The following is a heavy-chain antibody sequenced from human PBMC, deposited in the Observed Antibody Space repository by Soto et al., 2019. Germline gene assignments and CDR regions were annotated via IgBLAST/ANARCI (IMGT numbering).Heavy chain of an antibody. J-gene: IGHJ4*02. CDR2: ISYDGSNK. CDR3: ARDRETYSSGWTYYFDY. CDR1: GFTFSSYA. V-gene: IGHV3-30-3*01. Sequence: QVQLVESGGGVVQPGRSLRLSCAASGFTFSSYAMHWVRQAPGKGLEWVAVISYDGSNKYYADSVKGRFTISRDNSKNTLYLQMNSLRAEDTAVYYCARDRETYSSGWTYYFDYWGQGTLVTVSS. D-gene: IGHD6-19*01.